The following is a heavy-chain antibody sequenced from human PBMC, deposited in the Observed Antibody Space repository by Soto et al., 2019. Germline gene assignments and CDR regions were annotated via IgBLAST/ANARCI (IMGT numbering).Heavy chain of an antibody. J-gene: IGHJ4*02. V-gene: IGHV3-30*03. CDR2: LSFHGTAE. CDR1: GFIFRDYL. CDR3: ARVATRLQSMEVLEY. D-gene: IGHD2-21*02. Sequence: QVQLVESGGGVVQPGTSLRLSCKASGFIFRDYLIHWVRQAPGKGLEWLAVLSFHGTAEYYADSTRGRFTISRDIPKSTTYLVINNVRRDDTAMYYCARVATRLQSMEVLEYWGQGTLVTVPS.